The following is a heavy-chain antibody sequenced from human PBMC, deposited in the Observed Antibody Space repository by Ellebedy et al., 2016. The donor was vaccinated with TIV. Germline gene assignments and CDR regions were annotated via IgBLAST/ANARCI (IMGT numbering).Heavy chain of an antibody. CDR2: ISGQKGDT. Sequence: AASVKVSCKTSGYTFTDYGVSWVRQAPRQGLEYVGWISGQKGDTKYGHNFQGRITMTTDTSTGTAYMELRSLRSDDTAIYYCARDPLNRGLLESWLTPPDYWGQGTLVTVSS. D-gene: IGHD3-10*01. J-gene: IGHJ4*02. CDR1: GYTFTDYG. V-gene: IGHV1-18*01. CDR3: ARDPLNRGLLESWLTPPDY.